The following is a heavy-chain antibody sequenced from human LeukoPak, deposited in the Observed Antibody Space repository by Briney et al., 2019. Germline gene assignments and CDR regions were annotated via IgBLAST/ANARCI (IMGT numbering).Heavy chain of an antibody. V-gene: IGHV3-48*02. CDR2: ISSSSYTI. J-gene: IGHJ4*02. CDR3: ARGPAAAIDY. CDR1: GFTFNSYS. D-gene: IGHD6-25*01. Sequence: GGSLRLSCAASGFTFNSYSMNGVRQAPGKGLEWVSYISSSSYTIYYADSMKGRFTISRDNGKNSLYLQMNSLSDDDTAIYYCARGPAAAIDYWGQRTLVTVSA.